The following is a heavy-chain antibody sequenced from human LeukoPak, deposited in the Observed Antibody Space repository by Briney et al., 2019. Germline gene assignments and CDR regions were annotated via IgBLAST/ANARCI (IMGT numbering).Heavy chain of an antibody. CDR1: GYTFTSYG. J-gene: IGHJ3*02. Sequence: ASVKVSCKASGYTFTSYGISWVRLAPGQGLEWMGWISAYNGNTNYAQKLQGRVTMTTDTSTSTAYMELRSLRSDDTAVYYCARDSTIFGVVTLDAFDIWGQGTMVTVSS. CDR2: ISAYNGNT. V-gene: IGHV1-18*01. D-gene: IGHD3-3*01. CDR3: ARDSTIFGVVTLDAFDI.